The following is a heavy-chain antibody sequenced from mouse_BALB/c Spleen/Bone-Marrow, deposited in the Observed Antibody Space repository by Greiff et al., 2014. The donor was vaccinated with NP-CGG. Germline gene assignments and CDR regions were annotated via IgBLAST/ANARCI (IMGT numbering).Heavy chain of an antibody. CDR3: ARYDYDVGYFDY. CDR2: INYSGST. CDR1: GYSITSDYV. V-gene: IGHV3-2*02. D-gene: IGHD2-4*01. J-gene: IGHJ2*01. Sequence: EVHLVESGPGLVKPSQSLSLTCTVTGYSITSDYVWNWIRQFPGNKLEWMGYINYSGSTSYNPSFKSRISITRDTSKNQFFLQLNSVTTEDTATYYCARYDYDVGYFDYWGQGTTLTVSS.